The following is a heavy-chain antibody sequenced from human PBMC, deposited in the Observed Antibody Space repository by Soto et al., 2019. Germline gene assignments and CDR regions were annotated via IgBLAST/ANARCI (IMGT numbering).Heavy chain of an antibody. V-gene: IGHV1-69*06. CDR1: GGTFSSYA. Sequence: QVQLVQSGAEVKKPGSSVKVSCKASGGTFSSYAISWVRQAPGQGLEWMGGIIPIFGTANYAQKFQGRVTNTADKSTSTAYMELSSLRSEDTAVYYCASPSLPPNYYYYYGMDVWGQGTTVTVSS. J-gene: IGHJ6*02. CDR3: ASPSLPPNYYYYYGMDV. CDR2: IIPIFGTA.